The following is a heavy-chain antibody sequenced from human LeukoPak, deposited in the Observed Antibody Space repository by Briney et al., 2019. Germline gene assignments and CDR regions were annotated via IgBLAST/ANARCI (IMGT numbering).Heavy chain of an antibody. V-gene: IGHV3-30-3*01. CDR2: ISYDGSNK. J-gene: IGHJ4*02. CDR1: GFTFSSYA. CDR3: ARGNGAGSSGYLDY. Sequence: GRSLRLSCAASGFTFSSYAMHWVRQAPGKGLEWVPVISYDGSNKYYADSVKGRFTISRDNSKNTLYLQMNSLGAEDTAVYYCARGNGAGSSGYLDYWGQGTLVTVSS. D-gene: IGHD3-22*01.